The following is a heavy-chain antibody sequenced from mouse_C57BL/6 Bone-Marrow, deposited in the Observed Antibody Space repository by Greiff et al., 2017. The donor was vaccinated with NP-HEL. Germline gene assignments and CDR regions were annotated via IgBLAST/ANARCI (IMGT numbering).Heavy chain of an antibody. CDR1: GYTFTDYN. Sequence: VQLQQSGPELVKPGASVKMSCKASGYTFTDYNMHWVKQSHGKSLEWIGYINPNNGGTSYIQKFKGKATLTVNKSSSTAYMELRSLTSEDSAVYYCARGWDGPYFGYWGQGTTLTVSS. CDR3: ARGWDGPYFGY. J-gene: IGHJ2*01. V-gene: IGHV1-22*01. CDR2: INPNNGGT. D-gene: IGHD4-1*01.